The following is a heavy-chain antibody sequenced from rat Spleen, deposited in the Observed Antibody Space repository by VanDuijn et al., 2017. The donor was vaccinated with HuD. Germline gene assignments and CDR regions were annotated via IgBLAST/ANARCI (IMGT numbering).Heavy chain of an antibody. CDR1: GFSLTSYH. CDR2: ISSGGST. Sequence: QVQLKESGPGLVQHSQTLSLTCTVSGFSLTSYHVSWVRQPPGKGLEWIAAISSGGSTYYNSALKSRLSISRDTSKSQVFLKMNSLQTEDTAIYFCTGVGTMGITLDYWGQGVMVTVSS. J-gene: IGHJ2*01. D-gene: IGHD1-9*01. V-gene: IGHV2S12*01. CDR3: TGVGTMGITLDY.